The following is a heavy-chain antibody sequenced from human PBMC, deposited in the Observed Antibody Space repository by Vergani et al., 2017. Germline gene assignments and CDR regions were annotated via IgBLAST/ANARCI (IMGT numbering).Heavy chain of an antibody. CDR3: ALGWRQYYFDY. CDR2: IYSGGST. J-gene: IGHJ4*02. CDR1: GFTFSSYA. Sequence: EVQLLESGGGLVQPGGSLRLSCAASGFTFSSYAMSWVRQAPGKGLEWVSAIYSGGSTYYADSVKGRFTISRDNSKNTLYLQMNSLRAEDTAVYYCALGWRQYYFDYWGQGTLVTVSS. V-gene: IGHV3-66*02. D-gene: IGHD5-24*01.